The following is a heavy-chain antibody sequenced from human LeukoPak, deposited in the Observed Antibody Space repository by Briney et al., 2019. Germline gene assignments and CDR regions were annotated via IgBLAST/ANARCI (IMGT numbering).Heavy chain of an antibody. CDR1: GFSFSSYS. V-gene: IGHV3-21*01. D-gene: IGHD1-1*01. J-gene: IGHJ4*02. CDR3: ARASDKRDDDLNY. CDR2: ISSSSSYI. Sequence: GGSLRLSCAASGFSFSSYSMNWVRLAPGKGMGWVSFISSSSSYIYYADSVKGRFTISRDNATNSLYLQMISLTAEETAVTYYARASDKRDDDLNYWGQGTLVTVSS.